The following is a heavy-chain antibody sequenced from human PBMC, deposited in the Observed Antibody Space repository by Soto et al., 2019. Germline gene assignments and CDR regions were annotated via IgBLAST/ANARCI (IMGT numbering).Heavy chain of an antibody. CDR2: TSYDGNNK. J-gene: IGHJ4*02. CDR1: GFRFKSFV. Sequence: QVTLVESGGGVVQPGTSLRLSCAASGFRFKSFVMHWVRQAPGKGLEWVAFTSYDGNNKDYGDSVKGRFTVSRDNSQNTLHLQMDFLRPEDTALYYCARWGTTGGFDLWGQGTLVSVSS. V-gene: IGHV3-30*19. CDR3: ARWGTTGGFDL. D-gene: IGHD3-16*01.